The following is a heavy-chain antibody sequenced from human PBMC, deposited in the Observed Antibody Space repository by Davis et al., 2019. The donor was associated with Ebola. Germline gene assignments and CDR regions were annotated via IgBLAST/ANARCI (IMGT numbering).Heavy chain of an antibody. CDR3: ARSTGRSKDYDFWSGYYYYYYYGMDV. CDR1: GFTFSSYS. CDR2: ISSSSSYI. V-gene: IGHV3-21*01. D-gene: IGHD3-3*01. J-gene: IGHJ6*02. Sequence: GESLKISCAASGFTFSSYSMNWVRQAPGRGLEWVSSISSSSSYIYYADSVKGRFTISRDNAKNSLYLQMNSLRAEDTAVYYCARSTGRSKDYDFWSGYYYYYYYGMDVWGQGTTVTVSS.